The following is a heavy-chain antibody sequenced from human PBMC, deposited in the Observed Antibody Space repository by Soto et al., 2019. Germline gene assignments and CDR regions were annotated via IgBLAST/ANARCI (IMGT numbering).Heavy chain of an antibody. CDR1: GGTFSSYA. Sequence: GASVKVSCKSSGGTFSSYAISCVRQAPGQGLEWMGGIIPIFGTANYAQKFQGRVTITADESTSTAYMELSSLRSEDTAVYYCARDSAYYDILTGYPTTKYGMDVWGQGTTVTVSS. CDR3: ARDSAYYDILTGYPTTKYGMDV. CDR2: IIPIFGTA. D-gene: IGHD3-9*01. V-gene: IGHV1-69*13. J-gene: IGHJ6*02.